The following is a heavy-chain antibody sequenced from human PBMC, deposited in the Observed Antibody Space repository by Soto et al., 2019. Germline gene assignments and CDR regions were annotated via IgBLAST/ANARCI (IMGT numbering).Heavy chain of an antibody. CDR3: ARMASFGSLNWFDP. CDR1: GYIFTNND. Sequence: ASVKVSCKASGYIFTNNDVSWVRQATGQGLEWMGWMNPGSGDTGYAQRFQGRVTMTRNISIATAYMELSSLRADDTAIYYCARMASFGSLNWFDPWGQGTLVTVSS. V-gene: IGHV1-8*01. CDR2: MNPGSGDT. D-gene: IGHD5-18*01. J-gene: IGHJ5*02.